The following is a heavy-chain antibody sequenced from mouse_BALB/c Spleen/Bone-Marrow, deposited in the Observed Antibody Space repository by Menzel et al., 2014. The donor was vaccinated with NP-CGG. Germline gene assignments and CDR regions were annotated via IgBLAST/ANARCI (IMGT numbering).Heavy chain of an antibody. CDR1: GDSITNAY. J-gene: IGHJ2*01. CDR3: ARGTGYYFDY. V-gene: IGHV3-8*02. Sequence: EVHLVESGPSLVKPSQTLSPTCSVTGDSITNAYWNWIRKFPGNRIDYMGYISYSGNTYYNPSLKSRISITRDTSKNQFYLQLNSVTTEDTATYFCARGTGYYFDYWGQGTTLTVSS. D-gene: IGHD3-3*01. CDR2: ISYSGNT.